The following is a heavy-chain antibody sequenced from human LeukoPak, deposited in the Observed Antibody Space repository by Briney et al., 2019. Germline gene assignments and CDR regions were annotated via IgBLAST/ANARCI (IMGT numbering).Heavy chain of an antibody. V-gene: IGHV3-64*01. J-gene: IGHJ3*02. CDR1: GFTFSNYP. Sequence: GGSLRLSCAASGFTFSNYPMHWVRQAPGKGLEYVSGISTNGGTTYYPNSVKGRFTISRDNSKNTLYLQMGSLRAEDMAVYYCAREGLDYYGSGSYSDDAFDIWGQGTMVTVSS. CDR2: ISTNGGTT. D-gene: IGHD3-10*01. CDR3: AREGLDYYGSGSYSDDAFDI.